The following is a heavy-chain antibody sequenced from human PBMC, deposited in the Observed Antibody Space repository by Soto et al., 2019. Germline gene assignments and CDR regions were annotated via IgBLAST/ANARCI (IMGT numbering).Heavy chain of an antibody. J-gene: IGHJ5*02. CDR1: GGSISSYY. V-gene: IGHV4-59*01. D-gene: IGHD3-22*01. Sequence: QVQLQESGPGLVKPSETLSLTCTVSGGSISSYYWSWIRQPPGKGLEWIGYIYYSGSTNYNPSLKSRVTISVDTSKNQFSLKLSFVTAADTAVYYCARQDYYDSSGDWFDPWGQGTLVTVSS. CDR3: ARQDYYDSSGDWFDP. CDR2: IYYSGST.